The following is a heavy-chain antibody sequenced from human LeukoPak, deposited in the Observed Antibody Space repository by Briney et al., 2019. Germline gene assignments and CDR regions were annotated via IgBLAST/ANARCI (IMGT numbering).Heavy chain of an antibody. CDR2: IYPGDSDT. V-gene: IGHV5-51*01. CDR1: GYSFTSYW. J-gene: IGHJ4*02. D-gene: IGHD2-2*01. CDR3: ARAHYCSSTSCHFDY. Sequence: GESLKISCKGSGYSFTSYWIGWVRQMPGKGLEGMGIIYPGDSDTRYSPSFQGQVTISADKSISTAYLQWSSLKASDTAMYYCARAHYCSSTSCHFDYWGQGTLVTVSS.